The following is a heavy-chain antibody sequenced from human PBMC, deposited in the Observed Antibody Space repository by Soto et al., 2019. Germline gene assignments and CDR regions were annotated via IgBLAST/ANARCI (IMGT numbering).Heavy chain of an antibody. J-gene: IGHJ5*02. Sequence: QVQLQESGPGLVKPSQTLSLTCTVSGGSINSGGSYWSWIRQHPGRGREWIGYIYYSGSTSYKPSLKSRVTSSGDTSKNQFSLKVTSVTAADTAVYYCARNYDSSGGYWFDPWGQGTLVTVSS. CDR2: IYYSGST. CDR3: ARNYDSSGGYWFDP. D-gene: IGHD3-22*01. CDR1: GGSINSGGSY. V-gene: IGHV4-31*03.